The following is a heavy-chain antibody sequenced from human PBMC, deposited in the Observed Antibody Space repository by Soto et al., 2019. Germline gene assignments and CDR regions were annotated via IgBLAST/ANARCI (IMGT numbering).Heavy chain of an antibody. D-gene: IGHD6-6*01. CDR1: GFTFSSYG. Sequence: VGSLRLSCAASGFTFSSYGMHWFRQAPVNGLEWVAFIWYDGSNKYYADSVKGRFTISRDNSKNTLYLQMNSLRAEDTAVYYCARDIAAREPSQIDYWGQGTLVTVSS. CDR2: IWYDGSNK. J-gene: IGHJ4*02. V-gene: IGHV3-33*01. CDR3: ARDIAAREPSQIDY.